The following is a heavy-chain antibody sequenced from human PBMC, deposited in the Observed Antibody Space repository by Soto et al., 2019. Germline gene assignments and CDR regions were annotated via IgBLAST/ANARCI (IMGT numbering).Heavy chain of an antibody. D-gene: IGHD2-2*02. V-gene: IGHV5-51*01. CDR1: GYSFSSYW. CDR2: IYPGDSDT. CDR3: ARGGYCSSTSCYTDYGMDV. Sequence: GESLKISCKGSGYSFSSYWIGWVRQMPGKGLEWMGIIYPGDSDTRYSPSFQGQVTISADKSISTAYLQWSSLKASDTAMYYCARGGYCSSTSCYTDYGMDVWGQGTTVTASS. J-gene: IGHJ6*02.